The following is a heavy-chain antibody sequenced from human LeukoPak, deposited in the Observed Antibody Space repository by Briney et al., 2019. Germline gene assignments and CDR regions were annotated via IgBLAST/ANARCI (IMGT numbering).Heavy chain of an antibody. J-gene: IGHJ3*02. Sequence: GESLRISCKGSGYRFTSYWISWLRQMPGKGLEWMGRIDPSDSYTNYSPSFQGHLTISADNSISTAYLQWSSLKASDTAMYYCARHQLLGPCFKGVCSDAFDIWGQGTMVTVSS. CDR1: GYRFTSYW. V-gene: IGHV5-10-1*01. CDR2: IDPSDSYT. CDR3: ARHQLLGPCFKGVCSDAFDI. D-gene: IGHD2-8*01.